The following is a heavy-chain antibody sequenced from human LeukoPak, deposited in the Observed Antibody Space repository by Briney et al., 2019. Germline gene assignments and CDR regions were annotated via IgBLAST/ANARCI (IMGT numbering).Heavy chain of an antibody. J-gene: IGHJ4*02. V-gene: IGHV3-30*18. CDR1: GFTFSSYG. CDR2: ISYDGSNK. CDR3: AKDGGDYGTHLDY. D-gene: IGHD4-17*01. Sequence: PGGSLRLSCAASGFTFSSYGMHWVRQAPGKGLEWVAVISYDGSNKYYADSVKGRLTISRDNSKNTLYLQMNSLRAEDTAVYYCAKDGGDYGTHLDYWGQGTLVTVSP.